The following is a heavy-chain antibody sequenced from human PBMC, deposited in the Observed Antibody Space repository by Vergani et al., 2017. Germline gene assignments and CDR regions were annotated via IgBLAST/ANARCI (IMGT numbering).Heavy chain of an antibody. CDR2: IKNTSDST. CDR1: GFTFSSHA. J-gene: IGHJ4*02. CDR3: GRGTDNYN. D-gene: IGHD5-24*01. Sequence: EVQLLQSEGAVVQPGGSLRLSCVASGFTFSSHAMSWVRQGHGQGLEWVSSIKNTSDSTNYADSVKGRFTISRDNSKNTLYLQMNSLRVEDTAVYYCGRGTDNYNWGQGTLLTVSS. V-gene: IGHV3-23*01.